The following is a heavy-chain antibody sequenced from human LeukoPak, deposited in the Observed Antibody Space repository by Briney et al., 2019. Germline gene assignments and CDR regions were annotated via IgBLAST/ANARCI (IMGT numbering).Heavy chain of an antibody. J-gene: IGHJ4*02. Sequence: SGGSLRLSCAASGFTFWSYAMSWVRQAPGKGLEWVSAISGGGDSTYYADSVKGRFTISRDTSKNTLYLQMNSLRAEDTAVYYCAKRIQVWLYFDYWGQGTLVTVSS. D-gene: IGHD5-18*01. CDR2: ISGGGDST. V-gene: IGHV3-23*01. CDR3: AKRIQVWLYFDY. CDR1: GFTFWSYA.